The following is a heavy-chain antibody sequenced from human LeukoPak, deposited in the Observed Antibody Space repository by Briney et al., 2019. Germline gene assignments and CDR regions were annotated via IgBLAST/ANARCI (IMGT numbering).Heavy chain of an antibody. Sequence: GGSLRLPRAASGLTVSSSYMSWVRQAPGKGLEWVSIIYNDGSTYYADSMKGRFTISRDNSKSTLYLQVNSLRAEDTAMYYCARNILFAFDIWGQGAMVTVSS. J-gene: IGHJ3*02. V-gene: IGHV3-53*01. CDR1: GLTVSSSY. CDR3: ARNILFAFDI. CDR2: IYNDGST.